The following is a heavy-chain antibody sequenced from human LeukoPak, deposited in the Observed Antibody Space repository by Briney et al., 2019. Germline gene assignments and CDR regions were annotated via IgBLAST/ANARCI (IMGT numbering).Heavy chain of an antibody. CDR1: GGSISSGDYY. J-gene: IGHJ4*02. V-gene: IGHV4-30-4*01. Sequence: SETLSLTCTVSGGSISSGDYYWSWIRQPPGKGLEWIGYIYYSGSTYYNPSLKSRVTISVDTSKNQFSLKLSSVTAADTAVYYCARESARYYGPGSYVDYWGQGTLVTVSS. D-gene: IGHD3-10*01. CDR2: IYYSGST. CDR3: ARESARYYGPGSYVDY.